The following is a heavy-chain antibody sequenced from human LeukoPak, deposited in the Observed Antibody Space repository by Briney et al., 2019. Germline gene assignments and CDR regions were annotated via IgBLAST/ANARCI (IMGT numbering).Heavy chain of an antibody. V-gene: IGHV4-4*07. CDR1: GGSISSYY. CDR2: IYTSGST. D-gene: IGHD3-3*01. CDR3: ARDSRGGIFGVGSYYFDY. J-gene: IGHJ4*02. Sequence: SETLSLTCTVSGGSISSYYWSWIRQPAGKGLEWIGRIYTSGSTNYNPSLKSRVTMSVDTSKNQFSLKLSSVTAADTAVYYCARDSRGGIFGVGSYYFDYWGQGTLVTVSS.